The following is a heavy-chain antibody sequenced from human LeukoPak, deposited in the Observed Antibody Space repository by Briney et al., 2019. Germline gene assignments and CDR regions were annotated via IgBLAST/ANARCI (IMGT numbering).Heavy chain of an antibody. CDR3: ARRLWFGGLPYFDY. Sequence: GGSLQISCKGSGYSFTTYWIGWVRQMPGKGLEWMGIIYPGDSDTRYSPSFQGQVTISADKSISTAYLQWSSLKASDTAMYYCARRLWFGGLPYFDYWGQGTLVTVSS. J-gene: IGHJ4*02. CDR1: GYSFTTYW. V-gene: IGHV5-51*01. D-gene: IGHD3-10*01. CDR2: IYPGDSDT.